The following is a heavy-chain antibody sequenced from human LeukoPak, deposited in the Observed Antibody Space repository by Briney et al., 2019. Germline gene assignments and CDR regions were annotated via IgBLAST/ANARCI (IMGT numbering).Heavy chain of an antibody. CDR3: ARGVGSSWFAD. D-gene: IGHD2-15*01. Sequence: ASVNVSCTASVYTFTANYIHWVRQAPGQGVEWMGWINPNSAATRYAQIFEGRVTMTRDTSMTTHYMELSRLTSDDTAVYYCARGVGSSWFADWGQGTLVTVSS. V-gene: IGHV1-2*02. J-gene: IGHJ5*02. CDR2: INPNSAAT. CDR1: VYTFTANY.